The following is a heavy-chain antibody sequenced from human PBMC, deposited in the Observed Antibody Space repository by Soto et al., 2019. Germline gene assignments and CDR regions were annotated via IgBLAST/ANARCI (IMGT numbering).Heavy chain of an antibody. CDR2: ISYDGENQ. V-gene: IGHV3-30*04. CDR1: GFSFSHYA. Sequence: GSLRLSCAASGFSFSHYAMHWVRQPPGKGLEWVALISYDGENQYFTDSVRGRFTISRDNSKTAVYLEMNNLRLDDTATYYCVSPHSESSNAFDLWGQGTLVTVSS. J-gene: IGHJ5*02. CDR3: VSPHSESSNAFDL. D-gene: IGHD3-10*01.